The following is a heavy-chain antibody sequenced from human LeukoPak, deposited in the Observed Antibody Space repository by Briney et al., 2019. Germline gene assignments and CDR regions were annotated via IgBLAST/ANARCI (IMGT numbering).Heavy chain of an antibody. D-gene: IGHD4-17*01. J-gene: IGHJ6*03. CDR3: ARVGAGDTVTTYYYYYMDV. CDR2: ISSSSSSI. Sequence: GGSLRLSCAASGFTFSTYNMNWVRRAPGKGLEWISYISSSSSSIYYADSVKGRFTISRDNAKNSLYLQMNSLRAEDTALYYCARVGAGDTVTTYYYYYMDVWGKGTTVTVSS. V-gene: IGHV3-48*04. CDR1: GFTFSTYN.